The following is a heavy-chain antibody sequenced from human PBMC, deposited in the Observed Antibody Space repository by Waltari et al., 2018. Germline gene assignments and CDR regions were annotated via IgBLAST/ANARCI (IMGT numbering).Heavy chain of an antibody. D-gene: IGHD4-17*01. Sequence: EVQLVESGGGLVQPGGSLRLSCAASGFTFSSYWMSWVRQAPGKGLEWVANIKQDGSEKYYVDSVKGLFTISRDNAKNSLYLQMNSLRAEDTAVYYCARDRNYGDYAGAFDIWGQGTMVTVSS. CDR1: GFTFSSYW. J-gene: IGHJ3*02. CDR2: IKQDGSEK. CDR3: ARDRNYGDYAGAFDI. V-gene: IGHV3-7*01.